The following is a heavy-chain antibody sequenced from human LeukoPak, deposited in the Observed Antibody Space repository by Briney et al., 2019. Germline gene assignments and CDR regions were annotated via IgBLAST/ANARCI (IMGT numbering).Heavy chain of an antibody. V-gene: IGHV3-21*01. Sequence: GGSLRLSCAASGFTFSSYSVNWVRQAPGKGLEWVSSISSSSSYIYYADSVKGPFTISRDNAKNSLYLQMNSLRAEDTAVYYCARVTSHSDYWGQGTLVTVSS. D-gene: IGHD2-2*01. CDR1: GFTFSSYS. CDR2: ISSSSSYI. J-gene: IGHJ4*02. CDR3: ARVTSHSDY.